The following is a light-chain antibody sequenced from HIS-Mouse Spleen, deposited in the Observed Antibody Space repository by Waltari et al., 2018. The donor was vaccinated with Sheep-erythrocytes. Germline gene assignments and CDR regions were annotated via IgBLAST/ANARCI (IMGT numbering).Light chain of an antibody. CDR1: SSDVGGYNY. V-gene: IGLV1-47*01. Sequence: QSALTQPASVSGSPGQSITISCTGTSSDVGGYNYVSWYQQHPGKAPKLRIYRNNQRPSGVPDRFSGSKSGTSASLAISGLRSEDEADYYCAAWDDSLSGWVFGGGTKLTVL. CDR2: RNN. J-gene: IGLJ3*02. CDR3: AAWDDSLSGWV.